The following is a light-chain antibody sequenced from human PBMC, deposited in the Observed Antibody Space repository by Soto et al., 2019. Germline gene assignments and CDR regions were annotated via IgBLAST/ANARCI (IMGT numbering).Light chain of an antibody. Sequence: DIQMTQSPSSLSASVGDSVTITCRASQDINNFLAWFQQKPGKAPKSLIFAASSLHSGVPSRFSGSGSWTDFTLTISSLQAEDFGTYYCQHYDGYPQTFGQGTRLEIK. CDR3: QHYDGYPQT. CDR1: QDINNF. J-gene: IGKJ5*01. V-gene: IGKV1-16*01. CDR2: AAS.